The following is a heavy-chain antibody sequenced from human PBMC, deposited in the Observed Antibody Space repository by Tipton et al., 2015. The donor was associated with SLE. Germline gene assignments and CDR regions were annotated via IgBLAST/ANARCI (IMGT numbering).Heavy chain of an antibody. Sequence: QSGAEVKKPGASVKVSCKASGYTFTSYYMHWVRQAPGQGLEWMGIINPSGGSTSYAQKFQGRVTMTRDTSTSTVYMELSSLRSEDTAVYYCARDAGGYGSGSYLDYWGQGTLVTVSS. CDR1: GYTFTSYY. CDR2: INPSGGST. D-gene: IGHD3-10*01. V-gene: IGHV1-46*01. CDR3: ARDAGGYGSGSYLDY. J-gene: IGHJ4*02.